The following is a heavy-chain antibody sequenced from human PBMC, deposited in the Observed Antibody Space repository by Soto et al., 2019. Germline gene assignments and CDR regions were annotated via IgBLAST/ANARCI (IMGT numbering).Heavy chain of an antibody. V-gene: IGHV1-18*01. J-gene: IGHJ4*02. CDR2: ISAYNGNT. D-gene: IGHD3-9*01. CDR1: GYTFTSYG. CDR3: ARAGYDILTGYYNLFDY. Sequence: ASVKVSCKASGYTFTSYGISWVRQAPAQGLEWMGWISAYNGNTNYAQKLQGRVTMTTDRSTSTAYMELRSLRSDDTAVYYCARAGYDILTGYYNLFDYWGQGTLVTVSS.